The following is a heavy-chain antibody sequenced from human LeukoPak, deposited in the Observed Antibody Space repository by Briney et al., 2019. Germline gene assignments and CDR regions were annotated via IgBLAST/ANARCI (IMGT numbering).Heavy chain of an antibody. D-gene: IGHD1-26*01. Sequence: ASVKVSCKASGYTFTSFGVSWVPQAPGQGLEWMGWISAYNGHTNYAQRLQDRVTLTTDTSTSTAYMELGNLRSDDTAVYYCARDQVVGATAGTFDFWGQGTLVTVSS. J-gene: IGHJ4*02. CDR3: ARDQVVGATAGTFDF. V-gene: IGHV1-18*01. CDR2: ISAYNGHT. CDR1: GYTFTSFG.